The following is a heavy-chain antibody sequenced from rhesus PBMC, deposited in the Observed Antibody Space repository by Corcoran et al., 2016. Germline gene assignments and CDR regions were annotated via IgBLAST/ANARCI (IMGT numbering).Heavy chain of an antibody. J-gene: IGHJ4*01. CDR2: IYGSGWST. D-gene: IGHD6-13*01. CDR3: ARIASSWSNFDY. V-gene: IGHV4-93*02. Sequence: QVQLQESGPAVVKPSETLSLTCAVSGGSISSSNWWSWIRQSPGKGLEWIGGIYGSGWSTEYNPSLKSRVTISIDTSKNQFSLKLSSVTAADTAVYYCARIASSWSNFDYWGQGVLVTVSS. CDR1: GGSISSSNW.